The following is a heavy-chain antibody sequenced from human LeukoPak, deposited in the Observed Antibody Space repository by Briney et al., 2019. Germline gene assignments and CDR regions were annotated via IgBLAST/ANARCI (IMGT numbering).Heavy chain of an antibody. V-gene: IGHV4-39*01. Sequence: PSETLSLTCTVSGGSISSSSCYWDWIRQPPGKGLEWIGSIYYSGSTYYNPSLKSRVTISVDTSKNQFSLKLSSVTAADTAVYYCARLSSRGGGYLDWLYGSAEAASSWFDPWGQGTLVTVSS. CDR3: ARLSSRGGGYLDWLYGSAEAASSWFDP. CDR1: GGSISSSSCY. CDR2: IYYSGST. J-gene: IGHJ5*02. D-gene: IGHD3-9*01.